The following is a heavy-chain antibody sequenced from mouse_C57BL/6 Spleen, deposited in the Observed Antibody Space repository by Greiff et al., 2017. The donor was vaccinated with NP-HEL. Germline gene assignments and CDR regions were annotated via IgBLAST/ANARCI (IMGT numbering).Heavy chain of an antibody. D-gene: IGHD1-1*01. Sequence: VKLMESGAELVRPGTSVKVSCKASGYAFTNYFIEWVKQRPGQGLEWIGVINPGSGGTNYNEKFKGKATLTADKSSSTAYMQLSSLTTEDSSVYVCARRWRGSFYFDYWGQGTTLTVSS. V-gene: IGHV1-54*01. J-gene: IGHJ2*01. CDR3: ARRWRGSFYFDY. CDR2: INPGSGGT. CDR1: GYAFTNYF.